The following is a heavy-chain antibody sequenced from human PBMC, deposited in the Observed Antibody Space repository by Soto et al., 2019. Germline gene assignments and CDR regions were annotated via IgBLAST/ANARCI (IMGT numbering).Heavy chain of an antibody. V-gene: IGHV3-21*01. D-gene: IGHD3-16*01. CDR2: ISGTSDYI. CDR1: GFTFSRYS. J-gene: IGHJ6*02. Sequence: GGSLRLSCTASGFTFSRYSISWVRQAPGKGLEWVSSISGTSDYIYYADSVKGRFTLSRDNAKNSLYLQMNSLRAEDTAVYYCANRRLTDGLIFGPYYSYYGLDVWGHGATVTVYS. CDR3: ANRRLTDGLIFGPYYSYYGLDV.